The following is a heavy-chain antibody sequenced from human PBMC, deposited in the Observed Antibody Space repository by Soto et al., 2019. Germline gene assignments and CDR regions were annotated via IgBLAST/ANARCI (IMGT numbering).Heavy chain of an antibody. CDR2: IYYSGST. J-gene: IGHJ4*02. V-gene: IGHV4-30-4*01. CDR3: ASRGDYYFDY. CDR1: GGSISSGDYY. Sequence: PSETLSLTCTVSGGSISSGDYYWSWIREPPGKGLDWIGYIYYSGSTYYNPSLKSRVTISVDPSKNQFSLKLRPVTAADTALYSCASRGDYYFDYWGQGTLVTLSS. D-gene: IGHD2-21*02.